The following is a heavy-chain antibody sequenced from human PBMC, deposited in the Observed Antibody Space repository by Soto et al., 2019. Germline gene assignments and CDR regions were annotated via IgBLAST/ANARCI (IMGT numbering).Heavy chain of an antibody. D-gene: IGHD3-10*01. CDR3: AISMVRGVFDS. Sequence: PSETLSLTCTVSGGSISSYYWSWIRQPPGKGLEWIGYIYYSGSTNYNPSLKSRVTISVDTSKNQFSLKLSSVTAADTAVYYCAISMVRGVFDSWGQGTPATASP. CDR2: IYYSGST. CDR1: GGSISSYY. V-gene: IGHV4-59*01. J-gene: IGHJ5*01.